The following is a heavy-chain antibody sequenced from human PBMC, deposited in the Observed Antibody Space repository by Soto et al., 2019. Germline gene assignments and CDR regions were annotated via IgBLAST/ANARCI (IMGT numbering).Heavy chain of an antibody. Sequence: SETLSLTCAVYGGSFSGYYWSWIRQPPGKGLEWIGEINHSGSTNYNPSLKSRVTISVDTSKNQFSLKLSSVTAADTAVYYCARGRVSRNFWSGYRYYFDYWGQGTLVTVS. CDR3: ARGRVSRNFWSGYRYYFDY. J-gene: IGHJ4*02. D-gene: IGHD3-3*01. V-gene: IGHV4-34*01. CDR2: INHSGST. CDR1: GGSFSGYY.